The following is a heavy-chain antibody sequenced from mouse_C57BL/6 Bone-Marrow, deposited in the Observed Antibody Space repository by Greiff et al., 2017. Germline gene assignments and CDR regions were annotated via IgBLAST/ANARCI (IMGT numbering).Heavy chain of an antibody. D-gene: IGHD1-1*01. CDR3: ASPYGSSYSAMDY. J-gene: IGHJ4*01. V-gene: IGHV14-2*01. CDR2: IAPEDGET. Sequence: VQLQQSGAELVKPGASVKLSCTASGFNIKDYYMHWVKQRTEQGLEWIGRIAPEDGETKYAPKFQGKATITADTSSNTAYVQLSSLTSEDTAVYYCASPYGSSYSAMDYWGQGTSVTVSS. CDR1: GFNIKDYY.